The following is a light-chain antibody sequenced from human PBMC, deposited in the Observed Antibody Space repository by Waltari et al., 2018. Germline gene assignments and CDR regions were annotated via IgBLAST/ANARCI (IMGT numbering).Light chain of an antibody. CDR1: PPTIEQNF. V-gene: IGLV1-51*02. CDR3: ATWDRTVRGGGVI. CDR2: ENE. Sequence: QSVLTQPPSVSAAPGQTVTISCSGAPPTIEQNFVSCSQHFTGRAPKLIIYENEVRPSRISDRFSASKSGTSAPLAITGLQTGDEAIYSCATWDRTVRGGGVIFGGGTKLTVL. J-gene: IGLJ2*01.